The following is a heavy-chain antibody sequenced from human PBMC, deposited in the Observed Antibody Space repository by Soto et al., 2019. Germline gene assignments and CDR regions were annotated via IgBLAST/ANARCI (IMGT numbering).Heavy chain of an antibody. CDR2: IYYSGST. CDR1: GGSISSYY. D-gene: IGHD6-6*01. CDR3: ARHGIAAPLVPYYFDY. V-gene: IGHV4-59*08. J-gene: IGHJ4*02. Sequence: SETLSLTCTVSGGSISSYYWSWIRQPPGKGLEWIGYIYYSGSTNYNPSLTSRITISVDTSKNQFSLKLSSVTAADTAVYYCARHGIAAPLVPYYFDYWGQGTLVTVSS.